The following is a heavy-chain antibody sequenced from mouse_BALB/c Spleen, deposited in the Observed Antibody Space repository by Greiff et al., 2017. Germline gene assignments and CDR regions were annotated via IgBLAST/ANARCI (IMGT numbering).Heavy chain of an antibody. CDR1: GFSLTDYG. CDR2: LWGGGNT. J-gene: IGHJ2*01. V-gene: IGHV2-6-5*01. Sequence: VQLVESGPGLVAPSQSLSFTCTVPGFSLTDYGISWIRQPPGQGLEWLGVLWGGGNTYYNSALKSRMSISKDNSKSQVYLKMNSLQTDDTAMYYCAKRNYRDDYIDYWGQGTTLTVSS. CDR3: AKRNYRDDYIDY. D-gene: IGHD2-14*01.